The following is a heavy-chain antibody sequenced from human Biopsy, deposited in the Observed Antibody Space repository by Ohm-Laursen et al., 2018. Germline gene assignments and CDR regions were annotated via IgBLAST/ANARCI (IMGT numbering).Heavy chain of an antibody. D-gene: IGHD4-17*01. J-gene: IGHJ4*02. V-gene: IGHV3-23*01. CDR2: INTSGGST. CDR1: GFTFSSYA. CDR3: AKPADSYGSAFYFDY. Sequence: SLRLSCAASGFTFSSYAMTWVRQAPGKGLEWVSVINTSGGSTHYAVSVKGRFTISRDNSKNTLYLRMNSLRAEDTAVYYCAKPADSYGSAFYFDYWGQGTLVTVSS.